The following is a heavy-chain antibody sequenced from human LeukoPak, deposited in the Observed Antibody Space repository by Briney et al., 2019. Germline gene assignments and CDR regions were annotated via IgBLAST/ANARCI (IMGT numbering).Heavy chain of an antibody. CDR2: INHSGST. V-gene: IGHV4-34*01. J-gene: IGHJ3*02. CDR1: GGSFSGYY. D-gene: IGHD3-3*01. Sequence: SETLSLTCAVYGGSFSGYYWSWIRQPPGKGLEWIGEINHSGSTNYNPSLKSRVTISVDTSKNQFSLKLSSVTAADTAVYYCARAHSAASYDFWSGYSGDAFYIWGQGTMVTVSS. CDR3: ARAHSAASYDFWSGYSGDAFYI.